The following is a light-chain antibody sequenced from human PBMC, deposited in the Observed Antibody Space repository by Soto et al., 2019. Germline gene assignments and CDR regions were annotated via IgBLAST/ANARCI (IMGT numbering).Light chain of an antibody. Sequence: EIVMTQSPVTLSVSPGERATLSCRASQSVSSNLAWYQQKPGQAPRLLIYGASTRATGIPARFSSSGSGTEFTLTISSLQSEDFAVYYCQQYDNWPPTFGQGTKVDIK. CDR1: QSVSSN. V-gene: IGKV3-15*01. CDR3: QQYDNWPPT. J-gene: IGKJ1*01. CDR2: GAS.